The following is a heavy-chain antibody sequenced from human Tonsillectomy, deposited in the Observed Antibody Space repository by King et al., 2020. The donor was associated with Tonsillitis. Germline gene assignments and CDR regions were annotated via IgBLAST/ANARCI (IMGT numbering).Heavy chain of an antibody. CDR2: IYYSGST. Sequence: QLQESGPGLVKPSETLSLTCTVSGDSISSYYWSWIRQPPGKGLEWIGYIYYSGSTNYNPSLKSRVTISVDTSKNQFSLKLSSVTAADTAVYYCARDLTYCSGGSCYFRGGWFDPWGQVTLVTVSS. J-gene: IGHJ5*02. CDR3: ARDLTYCSGGSCYFRGGWFDP. CDR1: GDSISSYY. D-gene: IGHD2-15*01. V-gene: IGHV4-59*01.